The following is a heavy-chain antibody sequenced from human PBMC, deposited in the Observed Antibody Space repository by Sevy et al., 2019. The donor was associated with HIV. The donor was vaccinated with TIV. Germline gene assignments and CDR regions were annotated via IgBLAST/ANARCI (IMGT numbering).Heavy chain of an antibody. Sequence: ASVKVSCKASGGTFSSYAISWVRQAPGQGLEWMGGIIPIFGTANYAQKFQGRVTITADESTSTAYMELSSLRSEDTAVYYCARPGCSSTSCSYYYYGMDVWGQGTTVTVSS. J-gene: IGHJ6*02. CDR2: IIPIFGTA. CDR3: ARPGCSSTSCSYYYYGMDV. CDR1: GGTFSSYA. D-gene: IGHD2-2*01. V-gene: IGHV1-69*13.